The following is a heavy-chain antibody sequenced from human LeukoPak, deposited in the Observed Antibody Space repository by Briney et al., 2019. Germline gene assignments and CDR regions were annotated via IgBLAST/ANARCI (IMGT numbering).Heavy chain of an antibody. D-gene: IGHD2-2*01. CDR3: ARSVVVPAAIIDY. J-gene: IGHJ4*02. CDR1: GFTFSSYA. V-gene: IGHV3-33*08. Sequence: GGSLRLSCAASGFTFSSYAMSWVRQAPGKGLEWVAVIWYDGSNKYYADSVKGRFTISRDNSKNTLYLQMNSLRAEDTAVYYCARSVVVPAAIIDYWGQGTLVTVSS. CDR2: IWYDGSNK.